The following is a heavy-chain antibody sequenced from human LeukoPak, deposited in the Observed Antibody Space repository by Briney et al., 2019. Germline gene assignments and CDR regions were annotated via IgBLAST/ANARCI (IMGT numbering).Heavy chain of an antibody. V-gene: IGHV3-23*01. D-gene: IGHD1-7*01. J-gene: IGHJ6*03. CDR3: AKRRGLELTYYYYMDV. Sequence: GGSLRLSCAASGFTFSSYAMSWVRQAPGKGLEWVSAISDSGGSTYYADSVKGRFTISRDNSKYTLYLQMNSLRAEDTAVYYCAKRRGLELTYYYYMDVWGKGTTVTVSS. CDR2: ISDSGGST. CDR1: GFTFSSYA.